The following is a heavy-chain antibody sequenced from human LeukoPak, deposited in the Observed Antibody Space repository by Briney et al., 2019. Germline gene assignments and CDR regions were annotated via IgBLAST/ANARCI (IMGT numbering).Heavy chain of an antibody. CDR3: ASRAAVAGTVFDAFGI. D-gene: IGHD6-19*01. Sequence: GGSLRLSCAASGFTFSSYGMHWVRQAPGKGLEWVAVIWYDGSNKYYADSVKGRFTISRDNSKNTLYLQMNSLRAEDTAVYYCASRAAVAGTVFDAFGIWGQGTMVTVSS. V-gene: IGHV3-33*01. J-gene: IGHJ3*02. CDR2: IWYDGSNK. CDR1: GFTFSSYG.